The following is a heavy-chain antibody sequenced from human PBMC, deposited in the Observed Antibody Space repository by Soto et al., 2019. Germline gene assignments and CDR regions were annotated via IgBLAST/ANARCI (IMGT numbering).Heavy chain of an antibody. V-gene: IGHV4-61*08. J-gene: IGHJ6*02. Sequence: QVQLQESGPGLVKPSETLSLICAVSGGSISDSTSDFYWSWIRQPPGKGLEWIGHIFYRGSPNYSPSLKSRVTISVGTSTSQFSLKLSSVTSGDTAVYYCSGNGAARDDDYGMDVWGQGTTVVVCS. CDR3: SGNGAARDDDYGMDV. CDR1: GGSISDSTSDFY. D-gene: IGHD3-16*01. CDR2: IFYRGSP.